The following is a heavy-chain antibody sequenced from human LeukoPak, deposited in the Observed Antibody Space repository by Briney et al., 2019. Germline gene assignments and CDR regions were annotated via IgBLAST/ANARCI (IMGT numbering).Heavy chain of an antibody. Sequence: GGSLRLSCAASGFTFSSYSMNWVRQAPGKGLEWVSGISDSGGSTYYEDSVKGRFTISRDNSKSTLYLQMNSLRVEDTAIYYCAKDRGRTSSYGLAIWGQGTMVTVSS. CDR1: GFTFSSYS. V-gene: IGHV3-23*01. D-gene: IGHD2-2*01. CDR3: AKDRGRTSSYGLAI. J-gene: IGHJ3*02. CDR2: ISDSGGST.